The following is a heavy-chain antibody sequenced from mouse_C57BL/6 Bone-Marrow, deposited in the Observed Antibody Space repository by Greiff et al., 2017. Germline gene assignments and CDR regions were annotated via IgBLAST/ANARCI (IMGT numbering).Heavy chain of an antibody. CDR3: ARDTGNYAMDY. V-gene: IGHV5-16*01. D-gene: IGHD4-1*01. CDR2: INYDGSST. CDR1: GFTFSDYY. J-gene: IGHJ4*01. Sequence: EVMLVESEGGLVQPGSSMKLSCTASGFTFSDYYMAWVRQVPEKGLEWVANINYDGSSTYYLDSLKSRFIISRDNAKNILYLQMSSLKSEDTATYYCARDTGNYAMDYWGQGTSVTVSS.